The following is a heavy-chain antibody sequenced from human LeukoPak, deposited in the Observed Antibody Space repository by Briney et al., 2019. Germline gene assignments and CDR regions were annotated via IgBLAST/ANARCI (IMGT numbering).Heavy chain of an antibody. D-gene: IGHD3/OR15-3a*01. Sequence: GESLKISCKGSGYNFATYWIGWVRQMPGKGLELMGVIYPGDSDTRYSPSFQGQVTISADKSISTAYLQWSSLKASDTAMYYCARRGLGYYFDYWGQGSLVTVSS. V-gene: IGHV5-51*01. CDR1: GYNFATYW. J-gene: IGHJ4*02. CDR3: ARRGLGYYFDY. CDR2: IYPGDSDT.